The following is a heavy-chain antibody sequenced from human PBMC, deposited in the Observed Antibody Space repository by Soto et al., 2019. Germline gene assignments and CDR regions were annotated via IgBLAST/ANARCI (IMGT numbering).Heavy chain of an antibody. Sequence: EVQLLESGGGLVQPGGSLRLSCAASGFTFSSYAMSWVRQAPGKGLEWVSAISGSGGSTYYADSVKGRFTISRDNSKNTLYLQMKSLRAEDTAVYYCEKDQDYYGSGEAAYWGQGTLVTVSS. J-gene: IGHJ4*02. CDR2: ISGSGGST. CDR3: EKDQDYYGSGEAAY. V-gene: IGHV3-23*01. CDR1: GFTFSSYA. D-gene: IGHD3-10*01.